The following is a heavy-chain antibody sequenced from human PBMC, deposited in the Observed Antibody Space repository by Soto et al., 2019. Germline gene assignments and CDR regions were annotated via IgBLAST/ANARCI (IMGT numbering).Heavy chain of an antibody. CDR2: IKQDGSEK. J-gene: IGHJ4*02. CDR1: GFTFSSYW. V-gene: IGHV3-7*05. Sequence: GGSLRLSCAASGFTFSSYWMSWVRQAPGKGLEWVANIKQDGSEKYYVDSVKGRFTISRDNAKNSLYLQMNSLRAEDTAVYYCARDMYYYGSGSYLNWGQGTLVTVSS. CDR3: ARDMYYYGSGSYLN. D-gene: IGHD3-10*01.